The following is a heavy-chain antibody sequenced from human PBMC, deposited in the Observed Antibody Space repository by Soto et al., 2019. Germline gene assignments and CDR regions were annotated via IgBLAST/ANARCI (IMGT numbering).Heavy chain of an antibody. CDR2: ISAYNGNT. CDR1: GYTFTSYG. CDR3: ARDSPNILTAQGGDAFYT. V-gene: IGHV1-18*01. D-gene: IGHD3-9*01. J-gene: IGHJ3*02. Sequence: ASVKVSCKASGYTFTSYGISWVRQAPGKGLEWMGWISAYNGNTDYAQKLQGRVTMTTDTSTSTAYMELRSLRSDDTAVYYCARDSPNILTAQGGDAFYTWALDTMVTVS.